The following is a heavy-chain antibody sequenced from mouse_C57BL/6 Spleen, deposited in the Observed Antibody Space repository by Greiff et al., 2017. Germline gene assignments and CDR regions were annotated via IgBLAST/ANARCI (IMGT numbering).Heavy chain of an antibody. CDR2: IDPSDSET. V-gene: IGHV1-52*01. Sequence: QVQLQQPGAELVRPGSSVKLSCKASGYTFTSYWMHWVKQRPIQGLEWIGNIDPSDSETHYNQKFKDKATLTVDKSSSTAYMQLSSLTSEDSAVYYCAREEKDEAWFAYWGQGTLVTVSA. CDR1: GYTFTSYW. J-gene: IGHJ3*01. CDR3: AREEKDEAWFAY.